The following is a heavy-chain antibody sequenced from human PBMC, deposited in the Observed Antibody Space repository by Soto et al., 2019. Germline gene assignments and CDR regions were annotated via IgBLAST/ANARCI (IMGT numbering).Heavy chain of an antibody. Sequence: QVQLVESGAEVKKPGASVKVSCKASGYTFTNYGISWVRQAPGQGLEWMGWISGYNGNTKYAQKFQGRVTMTTDTPTNTAYMDLRSLRSDDTAVYYCARDREYYYQYGMDVWGQGTTVTVS. CDR1: GYTFTNYG. J-gene: IGHJ6*02. CDR3: ARDREYYYQYGMDV. CDR2: ISGYNGNT. V-gene: IGHV1-18*04.